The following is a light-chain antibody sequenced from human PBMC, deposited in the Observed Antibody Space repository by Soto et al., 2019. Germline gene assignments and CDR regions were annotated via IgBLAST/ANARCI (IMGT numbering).Light chain of an antibody. CDR1: QSVSSSY. CDR2: GAS. CDR3: QQYGRSPPSWT. Sequence: ETVLTQSPGTLSLSPGERATLSCRASQSVSSSYLAWYQQKPGQAPRLLIYGASSRATGIPDRFSGSGSGTDFTLTISRLELEDFAVYYCQQYGRSPPSWTFGQGTKVEIK. J-gene: IGKJ1*01. V-gene: IGKV3-20*01.